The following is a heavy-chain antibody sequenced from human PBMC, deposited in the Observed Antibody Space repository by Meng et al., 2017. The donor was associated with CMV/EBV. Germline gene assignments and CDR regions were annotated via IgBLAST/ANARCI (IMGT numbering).Heavy chain of an antibody. D-gene: IGHD3-3*01. V-gene: IGHV3-21*01. CDR3: ARESGYRFDY. J-gene: IGHJ4*02. CDR2: ISSSSSYI. CDR1: GFTFSSYS. Sequence: GESLKISCAASGFTFSSYSMNWVRQAPGKGLEWVSSISSSSSYIYYADSVKGRFTISRDNAKNSLYLQMNSLRAEDTAVYYCARESGYRFDYWGQGTLVTVSS.